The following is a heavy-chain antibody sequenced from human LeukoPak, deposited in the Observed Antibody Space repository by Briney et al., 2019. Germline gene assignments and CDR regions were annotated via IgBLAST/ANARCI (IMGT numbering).Heavy chain of an antibody. CDR2: INPNSGGT. J-gene: IGHJ6*03. CDR3: ARGYCSSTSCPPYYYYYMDV. V-gene: IGHV1-2*02. Sequence: GASVTVSCKASGYTFTGYYMHWVRQAPGQGLEWMGWINPNSGGTNYAQKFQGRVTMTRDTSISTAYMELSRLRSDDTAVYYCARGYCSSTSCPPYYYYYMDVWGKGTTVTVSS. CDR1: GYTFTGYY. D-gene: IGHD2-2*01.